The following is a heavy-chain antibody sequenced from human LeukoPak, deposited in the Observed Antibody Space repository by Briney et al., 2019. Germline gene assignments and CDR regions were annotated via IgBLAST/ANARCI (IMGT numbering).Heavy chain of an antibody. D-gene: IGHD5-12*01. V-gene: IGHV3-53*01. Sequence: PGGSLRLSCAASGFTVSDNYINWVRQAPGKGLEWVSIIYAGGSTYYADSVKGRFTISRDNSKNTVYLQMNNLRVEDTAVYYCARDERLEWLIDYWGQGTLVTVSS. CDR1: GFTVSDNY. CDR3: ARDERLEWLIDY. J-gene: IGHJ4*02. CDR2: IYAGGST.